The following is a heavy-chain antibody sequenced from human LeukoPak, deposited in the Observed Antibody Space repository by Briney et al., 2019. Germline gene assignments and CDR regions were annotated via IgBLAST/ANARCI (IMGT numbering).Heavy chain of an antibody. CDR1: GFTFSSYA. D-gene: IGHD6-19*01. J-gene: IGHJ4*02. CDR2: ISGGGPVT. V-gene: IGHV3-23*01. CDR3: ARRGGSGWYDY. Sequence: GGSLRLSCAASGFTFSSYAMSWVRQAPGKGLECVSAISGGGPVTYYTDSVKGRFTISRDNSKNTLYLEMNSLRAEDTAVYYCARRGGSGWYDYWGQGTLVTVSS.